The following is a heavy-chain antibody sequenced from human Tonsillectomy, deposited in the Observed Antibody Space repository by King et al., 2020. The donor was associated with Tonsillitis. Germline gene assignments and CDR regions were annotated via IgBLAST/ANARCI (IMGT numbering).Heavy chain of an antibody. D-gene: IGHD6-13*01. J-gene: IGHJ4*02. CDR2: ISYDGSNK. CDR3: ARALVGQQLDYYFDY. V-gene: IGHV3-30-3*01. Sequence: QLVQSGGGVVQPGRSLRLSCAASGFTFSSYPMHWVRQAPGKGLEWVAVISYDGSNKYYADSVKGRFTISRDNSKNTLYLQMNSLRAEDTAVYYCARALVGQQLDYYFDYWGQGTLVTVSS. CDR1: GFTFSSYP.